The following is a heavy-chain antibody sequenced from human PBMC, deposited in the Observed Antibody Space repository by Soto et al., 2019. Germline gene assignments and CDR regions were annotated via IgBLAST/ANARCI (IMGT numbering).Heavy chain of an antibody. V-gene: IGHV3-21*06. J-gene: IGHJ4*02. CDR3: ARESEDLTSNFDC. CDR2: ISSTTNYI. Sequence: GGSLRLSCAASGFTFTRYSINWVRQAPGKGLEWVSSISSTTNYIYYGDSMKGRFTISRDNAKNSLYLEMNSLSAEDTAVYYCARESEDLTSNFDCWGRRNLITVCS. CDR1: GFTFTRYS.